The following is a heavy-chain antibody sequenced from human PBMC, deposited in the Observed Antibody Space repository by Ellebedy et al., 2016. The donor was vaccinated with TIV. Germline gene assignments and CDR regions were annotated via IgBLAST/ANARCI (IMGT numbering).Heavy chain of an antibody. V-gene: IGHV1-18*04. J-gene: IGHJ5*02. Sequence: ASVKVSXKASSYTFTSYGISWVRQAPGQGLEWMGWISAYNGNTNYAQKLQGRVTMTTDTSTSTAYMELSSLRSEDTAVYYCARGGYCSSTSCFNNWFDPWGQGTLVTVSS. CDR1: SYTFTSYG. D-gene: IGHD2-2*03. CDR3: ARGGYCSSTSCFNNWFDP. CDR2: ISAYNGNT.